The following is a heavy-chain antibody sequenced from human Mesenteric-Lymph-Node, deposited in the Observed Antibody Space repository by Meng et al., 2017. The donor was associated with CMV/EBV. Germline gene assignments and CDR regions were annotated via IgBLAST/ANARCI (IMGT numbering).Heavy chain of an antibody. CDR3: ARRQRLIVVVPAARKGWFDP. V-gene: IGHV4-34*01. CDR1: FSGYY. J-gene: IGHJ5*02. D-gene: IGHD2-2*01. CDR2: INHSGSI. Sequence: FSGYYWSWIRQPPGKGLEWIGEINHSGSINYNPSLKSRVTISVDTSKNQFSLKLSSVTAADTAVYYCARRQRLIVVVPAARKGWFDPWGQGTLVTVSS.